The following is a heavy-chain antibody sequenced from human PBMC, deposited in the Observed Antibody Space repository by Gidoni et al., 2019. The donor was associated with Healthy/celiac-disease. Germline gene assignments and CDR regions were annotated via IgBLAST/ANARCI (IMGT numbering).Heavy chain of an antibody. J-gene: IGHJ4*02. CDR2: ISYDGSNK. V-gene: IGHV3-30*18. CDR3: AKENGPGIAARPRYFDY. D-gene: IGHD6-6*01. Sequence: QVQLVESGGGVVQPGRSLRLSCAASGFTFSSYGMHWVRQAPGKGLEWVAVISYDGSNKYYADSVKGRFTISRDNSKNTLYLQMNSLRAEDTAVYYCAKENGPGIAARPRYFDYWGQGTLVTVSS. CDR1: GFTFSSYG.